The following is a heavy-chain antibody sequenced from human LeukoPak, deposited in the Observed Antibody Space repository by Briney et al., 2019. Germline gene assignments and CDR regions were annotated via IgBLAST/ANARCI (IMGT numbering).Heavy chain of an antibody. V-gene: IGHV3-30*02. CDR1: GFTFNRYA. Sequence: GGSLRLSCAASGFTFNRYAMHWVRQAPGKGLEWVAFIRYDGSDKYYADSVKGRFTISRDNSKNTLYLLMNSLRAEDTAVYYCAKDPQWELPSPFDHWGQGTLVTVSS. D-gene: IGHD1-26*01. CDR3: AKDPQWELPSPFDH. J-gene: IGHJ4*02. CDR2: IRYDGSDK.